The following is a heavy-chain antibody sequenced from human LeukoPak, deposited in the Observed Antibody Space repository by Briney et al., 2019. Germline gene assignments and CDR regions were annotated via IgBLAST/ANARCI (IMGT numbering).Heavy chain of an antibody. J-gene: IGHJ6*03. CDR1: GYTFTGYY. V-gene: IGHV1-69*05. Sequence: SVKVSCKASGYTFTGYYMHWVRQAPGQGLEWMGGIIPIFGTANYAQKFQGRVTITTDESTSTAYMELSSLRSEDTAVYYCARDEGMGYYYYYMDVWGKGTTVTVSS. D-gene: IGHD5-24*01. CDR2: IIPIFGTA. CDR3: ARDEGMGYYYYYMDV.